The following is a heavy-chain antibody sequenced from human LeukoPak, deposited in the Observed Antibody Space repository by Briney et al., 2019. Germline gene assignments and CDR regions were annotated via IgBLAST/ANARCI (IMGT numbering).Heavy chain of an antibody. J-gene: IGHJ4*02. CDR3: ARDPGYSYDSFDY. V-gene: IGHV1-3*01. D-gene: IGHD6-13*01. CDR1: GYTFTSYA. CDR2: INAGNGNT. Sequence: GASVTVSCKASGYTFTSYAMHWVRQAPGQRLEWMGWINAGNGNTKYSQKFQGRVTITRDTSASTAYMELSSLRSEDTAVYYCARDPGYSYDSFDYWGQGTLVTVSS.